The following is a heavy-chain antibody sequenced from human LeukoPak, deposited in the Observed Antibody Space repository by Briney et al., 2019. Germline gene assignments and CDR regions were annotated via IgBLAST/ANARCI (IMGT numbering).Heavy chain of an antibody. Sequence: GASVKVSCKASGYTFTNYGINWVRQAPGQGLEWMGWISAYNANTKNAQKLQGRVTMTTDTSTSTAYMELRSLRSDDTAVYYCARGGIGWNLLSFSDYWGQGTLVTVSS. CDR2: ISAYNANT. CDR3: ARGGIGWNLLSFSDY. J-gene: IGHJ4*02. V-gene: IGHV1-18*01. D-gene: IGHD4-23*01. CDR1: GYTFTNYG.